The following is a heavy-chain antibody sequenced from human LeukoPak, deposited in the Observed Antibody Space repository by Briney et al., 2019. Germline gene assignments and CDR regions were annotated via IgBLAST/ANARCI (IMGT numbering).Heavy chain of an antibody. CDR1: GYTFTSYG. D-gene: IGHD3-22*01. J-gene: IGHJ4*02. CDR2: ISAYNGNT. V-gene: IGHV1-18*01. CDR3: ARGLGSSGYYIIPGDY. Sequence: ASVKVSCKSSGYTFTSYGISWVRQAPGQGLEWMGWISAYNGNTNYAQKLQGRVNMTTDTSTSTAYMELRRLRSDDTAVYYCARGLGSSGYYIIPGDYWGQGTMVTVSS.